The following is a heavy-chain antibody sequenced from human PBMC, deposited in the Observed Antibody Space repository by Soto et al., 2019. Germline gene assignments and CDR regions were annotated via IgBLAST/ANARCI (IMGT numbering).Heavy chain of an antibody. D-gene: IGHD1-26*01. V-gene: IGHV4-31*03. CDR2: IYYSGST. Sequence: SETLSLTCTVSGCSISSGGYYWSWIRQHPGKGLEWIGYIYYSGSTYYNPSLKSRVTISVDTSKNQFSLKLSSVTAADTAVYYCARDRRGSYGLDPWGQGTLVTVSS. J-gene: IGHJ5*02. CDR3: ARDRRGSYGLDP. CDR1: GCSISSGGYY.